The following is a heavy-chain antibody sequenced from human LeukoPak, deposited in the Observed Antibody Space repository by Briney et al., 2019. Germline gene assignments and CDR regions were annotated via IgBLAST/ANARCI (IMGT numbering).Heavy chain of an antibody. CDR1: GYTFTSYG. J-gene: IGHJ2*01. CDR3: ARDPGYSSGWPYWYFDL. D-gene: IGHD6-19*01. Sequence: GASVKVSCKASGYTFTSYGISWVRQAPGQGLEWMGWISAYNANTNYAQKLQGRVTMTTDTSTSTAYMELRSLRSDDTAVYYCARDPGYSSGWPYWYFDLWGRGTLVTVSS. V-gene: IGHV1-18*01. CDR2: ISAYNANT.